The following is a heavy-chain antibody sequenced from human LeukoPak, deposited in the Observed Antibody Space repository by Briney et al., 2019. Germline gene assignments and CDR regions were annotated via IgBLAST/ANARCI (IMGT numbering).Heavy chain of an antibody. CDR3: ARDQAGLRCGMGV. J-gene: IGHJ6*02. CDR1: GGSISSYD. V-gene: IGHV4-4*07. CDR2: IYTSGST. Sequence: SETLSLTCTVSGGSISSYDWSWIRQPAGKGLEWIGRIYTSGSTNYNPSLKSRVTMSVDTSKNQFSLNLNSVTAADTAVYYCARDQAGLRCGMGVWGQGTTVTVSS.